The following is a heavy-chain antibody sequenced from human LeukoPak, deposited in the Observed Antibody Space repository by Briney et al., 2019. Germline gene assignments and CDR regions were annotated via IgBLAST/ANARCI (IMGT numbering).Heavy chain of an antibody. J-gene: IGHJ2*01. CDR2: IYYSGST. CDR3: VRDRYYYNTGSYFFFDL. CDR1: GGSVNSGSNH. D-gene: IGHD3-22*01. V-gene: IGHV4-61*01. Sequence: SETLSLTCTVSGGSVNSGSNHWSWIRQPPGKGLEWIGYIYYSGSTNYTPSLKSRVTISVDTSKNQFSLKLSSVTAADTAVYYCVRDRYYYNTGSYFFFDLWGRGTLVTVSS.